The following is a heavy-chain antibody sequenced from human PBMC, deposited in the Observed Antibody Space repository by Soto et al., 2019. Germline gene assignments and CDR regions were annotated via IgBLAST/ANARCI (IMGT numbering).Heavy chain of an antibody. Sequence: QVQLVESGGGLVKPGGSLRLSCAASGFTFSDYYMSWIRQAPGKGLEWVSYISSSSSYTNYADSVKGRFTISRDKAKNSLYLQINSLRVEDTAVYYCARSSDRELLLFNYLGQGTLVTVSS. CDR1: GFTFSDYY. V-gene: IGHV3-11*06. D-gene: IGHD1-26*01. CDR3: ARSSDRELLLFNY. J-gene: IGHJ4*02. CDR2: ISSSSSYT.